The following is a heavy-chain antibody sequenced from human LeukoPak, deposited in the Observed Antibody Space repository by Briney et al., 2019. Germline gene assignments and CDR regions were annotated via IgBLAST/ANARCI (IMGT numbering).Heavy chain of an antibody. CDR1: GFTFSTYS. CDR2: ISSSSSTI. D-gene: IGHD5-24*01. CDR3: ARASFQRWLQLGGD. V-gene: IGHV3-48*02. J-gene: IGHJ4*02. Sequence: GGSLRLSCAASGFTFSTYSMNWVRQAPGKGLEWVSYISSSSSTIYYADSVKGRFTISRDNAKNSLYLQMNSLRDEDTAVYYCARASFQRWLQLGGDWGQGALVTVSS.